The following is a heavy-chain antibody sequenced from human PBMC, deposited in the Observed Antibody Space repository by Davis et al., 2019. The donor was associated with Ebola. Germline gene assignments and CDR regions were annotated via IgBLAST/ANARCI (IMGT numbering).Heavy chain of an antibody. CDR2: VHYSVTT. D-gene: IGHD2-2*01. J-gene: IGHJ6*04. CDR1: GGSTTTISYF. CDR3: ARDDRCGRTRCYGAYYGMDL. V-gene: IGHV4-39*07. Sequence: MPSETLSLTCTVSGGSTTTISYFWDWIRQPPVKGLEWIGSVHYSVTTYYNPSPKSRVTISVDTSKNQFSLKLSSVTAPDTAVYYCARDDRCGRTRCYGAYYGMDLWGKGTTVTVSS.